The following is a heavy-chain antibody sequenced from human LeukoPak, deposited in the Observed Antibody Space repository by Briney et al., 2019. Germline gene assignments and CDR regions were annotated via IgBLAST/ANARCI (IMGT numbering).Heavy chain of an antibody. Sequence: SETLSLTCSVSGASITTYSWNWLRQSPGKGLEWIGYFSLGETTSYTSSLKSRVTISRDTSKNQVSLKLTSVTAPDRAFYYWARWDELDWAFGTWGAGTLVTVSS. D-gene: IGHD2-21*01. CDR1: GASITTYS. V-gene: IGHV4-59*08. CDR2: FSLGETT. CDR3: ARWDELDWAFGT. J-gene: IGHJ4*02.